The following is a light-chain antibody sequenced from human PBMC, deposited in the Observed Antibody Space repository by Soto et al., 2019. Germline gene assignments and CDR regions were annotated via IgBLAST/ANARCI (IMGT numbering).Light chain of an antibody. CDR1: SSNIGAGYD. J-gene: IGLJ3*02. CDR3: QSYDSSLSGWV. V-gene: IGLV1-40*01. Sequence: QSVLTQPPSVSGAPVQRVTISCTGSSSNIGAGYDVHWYQQLPGTAPKLLIYGNNNRPSGVPDRFSGSKSGTSASLAITGLQAEDEADYYCQSYDSSLSGWVFGGGTKVTVL. CDR2: GNN.